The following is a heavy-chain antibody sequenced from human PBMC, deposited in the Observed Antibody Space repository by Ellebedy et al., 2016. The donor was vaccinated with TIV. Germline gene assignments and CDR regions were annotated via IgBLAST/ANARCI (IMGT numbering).Heavy chain of an antibody. V-gene: IGHV3-33*08. CDR1: AFTFSAYG. D-gene: IGHD6-19*01. CDR2: IWNDGSSQ. Sequence: PGGSLRLSCTASAFTFSAYGMHWVRQAPGKGPEWLAVIWNDGSSQYYADSVKGRFSISRDNFKNTLYLQMNTLRDEDTAVYYCARPLSSAWLYYFGYWGQGTLVTVSS. J-gene: IGHJ4*02. CDR3: ARPLSSAWLYYFGY.